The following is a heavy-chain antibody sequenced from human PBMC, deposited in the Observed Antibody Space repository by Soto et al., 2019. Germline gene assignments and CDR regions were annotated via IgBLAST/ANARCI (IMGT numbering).Heavy chain of an antibody. J-gene: IGHJ4*02. Sequence: WTWIRQHPGQGLEWIGFISYSGSTYYSSSLKGRVAISADTSKNQFSLKLNSVTAADMAVYYCTRGDYWGQGTLVTVSS. CDR3: TRGDY. V-gene: IGHV4-31*02. CDR2: ISYSGST.